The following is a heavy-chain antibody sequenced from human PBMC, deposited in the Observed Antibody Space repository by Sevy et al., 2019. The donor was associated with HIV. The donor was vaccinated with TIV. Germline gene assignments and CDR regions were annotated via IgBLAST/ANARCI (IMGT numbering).Heavy chain of an antibody. Sequence: GGSLRLSCAASGFTFSSYGMHGVRQAPCKGLEWVALIWYDRTNKYYADSVKGRFTISRDNSKNTLYLQMNSLRAEDTAVYYCASGAYYYASRSQNFDYWGPGTLVTVSS. CDR2: IWYDRTNK. V-gene: IGHV3-33*01. CDR1: GFTFSSYG. J-gene: IGHJ4*02. CDR3: ASGAYYYASRSQNFDY. D-gene: IGHD3-10*01.